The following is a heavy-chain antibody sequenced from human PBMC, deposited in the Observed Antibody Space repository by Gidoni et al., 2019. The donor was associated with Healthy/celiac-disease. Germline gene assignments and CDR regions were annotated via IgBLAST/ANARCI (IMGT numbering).Heavy chain of an antibody. V-gene: IGHV4-34*01. Sequence: QVQLQQCGAGLLKPSETLSLTCAVYGGFFSGYYWSWLRQPPGKGLEWIGEINNSGSTNYNPSLKSRVTISVDTSKNQFSLKLSSVTAADTAVYYCARGYAYYDFWSGYYIPNHGMDVWGQGTTVTVSS. CDR2: INNSGST. CDR3: ARGYAYYDFWSGYYIPNHGMDV. CDR1: GGFFSGYY. D-gene: IGHD3-3*01. J-gene: IGHJ6*02.